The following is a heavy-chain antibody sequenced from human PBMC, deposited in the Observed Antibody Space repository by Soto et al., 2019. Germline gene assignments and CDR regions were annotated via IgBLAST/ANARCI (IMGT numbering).Heavy chain of an antibody. V-gene: IGHV3-53*01. CDR1: GFTVSDNH. D-gene: IGHD4-17*01. CDR3: MGYGGNSV. J-gene: IGHJ4*02. Sequence: EIQLVESGGGLTQPGGSLRLSCAVSGFTVSDNHVTWVRQATGKGLEWVSVIYGGGDKYYADSVKGRFTISRDNSKNTVSLQMNGLRADDAAVYYCMGYGGNSVWGQGTQVIVSS. CDR2: IYGGGDK.